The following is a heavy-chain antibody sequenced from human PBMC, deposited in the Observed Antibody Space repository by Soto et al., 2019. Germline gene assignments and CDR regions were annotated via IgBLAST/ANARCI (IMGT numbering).Heavy chain of an antibody. J-gene: IGHJ4*02. D-gene: IGHD5-12*01. Sequence: SEELSLTCAVSGGSITPFSWYWIRHPPGKGLEWIGYIYSSGSTNYNPPLKSRVTISVDTSKNQFSLKLSSVTAADTAVYYCASIHSGYGYYFDYWGQGTLVTVSS. CDR1: GGSITPFS. CDR2: IYSSGST. CDR3: ASIHSGYGYYFDY. V-gene: IGHV4-59*01.